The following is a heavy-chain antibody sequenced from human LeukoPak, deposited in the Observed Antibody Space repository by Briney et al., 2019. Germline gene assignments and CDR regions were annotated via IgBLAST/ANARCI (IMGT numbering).Heavy chain of an antibody. CDR3: ARPTRSAANDY. D-gene: IGHD6-13*01. J-gene: IGHJ4*02. CDR1: GFIFSSYW. V-gene: IGHV3-7*01. Sequence: GGSLRLSCAASGFIFSSYWMSWVRQAPGKGLEWLANIKQDGSEKYYVDSVKGRFTISRDNAKSSLYLQMNSLRAEDTAVYYCARPTRSAANDYWGQGTLVTVSS. CDR2: IKQDGSEK.